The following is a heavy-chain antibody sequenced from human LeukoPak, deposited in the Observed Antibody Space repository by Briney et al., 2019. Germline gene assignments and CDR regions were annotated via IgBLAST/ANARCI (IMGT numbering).Heavy chain of an antibody. V-gene: IGHV3-48*03. CDR3: STATYYLDY. CDR1: GFTFNSYE. CDR2: ISSSGYTI. J-gene: IGHJ4*02. Sequence: GGSLRLSCAASGFTFNSYEMNWVRQAPGKGLEWVSYISSSGYTIHYADSVKGRFTISRDNAKNSLYLQMNSLRAEDTAVYYCSTATYYLDYWGQGTLVTVSS.